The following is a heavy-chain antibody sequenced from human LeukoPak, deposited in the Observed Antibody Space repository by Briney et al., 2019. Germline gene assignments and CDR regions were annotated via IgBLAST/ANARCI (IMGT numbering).Heavy chain of an antibody. CDR3: ASGTLTPNSDYVWGSYRLDY. J-gene: IGHJ4*02. CDR2: INHSGST. CDR1: GGSFSRYY. Sequence: SETLSLTCAVYGGSFSRYYWSWIRQPPGKGLEWIGEINHSGSTNYNPSLKSRVTISVDTSKNQFSLKLSSVTAADTAVYYCASGTLTPNSDYVWGSYRLDYWGQGTLVTVSS. V-gene: IGHV4-34*01. D-gene: IGHD3-16*02.